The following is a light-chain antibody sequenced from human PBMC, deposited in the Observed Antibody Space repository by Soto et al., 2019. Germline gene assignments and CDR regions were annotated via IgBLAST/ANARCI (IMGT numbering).Light chain of an antibody. Sequence: QSALTQPRSVSGSPGQSVTISCTGTSSDVGAYNYVSWYQQHPGKAPKVMMYDVNKRPSGVPDRFSGSKSDNTASLTISGLQAEDEADYYCCAYAGSYSLVFGGGTKLTVL. J-gene: IGLJ2*01. CDR3: CAYAGSYSLV. CDR2: DVN. CDR1: SSDVGAYNY. V-gene: IGLV2-11*01.